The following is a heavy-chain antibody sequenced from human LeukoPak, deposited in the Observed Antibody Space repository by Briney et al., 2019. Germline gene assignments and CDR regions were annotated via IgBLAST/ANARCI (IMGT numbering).Heavy chain of an antibody. J-gene: IGHJ4*02. CDR1: GFTFDDYA. Sequence: GGSLRLSCAASGFTFDDYAMHWVRQAPGKGLEWVSGISWNSGSIGYADSVKGRFTISGDNAKNSLYLQMNSLRAEDTALYYCAKDITYDSSGYFDYWGQGTLVTVSS. V-gene: IGHV3-9*01. CDR2: ISWNSGSI. D-gene: IGHD3-22*01. CDR3: AKDITYDSSGYFDY.